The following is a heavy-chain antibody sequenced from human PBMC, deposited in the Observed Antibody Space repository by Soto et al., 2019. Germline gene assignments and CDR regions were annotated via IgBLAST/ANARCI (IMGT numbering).Heavy chain of an antibody. J-gene: IGHJ4*02. Sequence: QVQLVQSGAEVKKPGSSVKVSCEASGGTFSSYAISWVRQAPGQGLEWMGGIIPIFGTANYAQKFQGRVTITADESTSTAYMELSSLRSEDTAVYYCARDWDEGYSSSWYFWGQGTLVTVSS. CDR2: IIPIFGTA. CDR3: ARDWDEGYSSSWYF. D-gene: IGHD6-13*01. V-gene: IGHV1-69*01. CDR1: GGTFSSYA.